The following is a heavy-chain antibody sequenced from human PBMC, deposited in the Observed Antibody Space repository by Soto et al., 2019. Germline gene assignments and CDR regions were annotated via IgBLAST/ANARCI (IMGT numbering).Heavy chain of an antibody. CDR1: GVTFSSYA. J-gene: IGHJ6*02. CDR2: IIPIFGTA. CDR3: ARAARSGYTPYYYSGMDV. V-gene: IGHV1-69*13. D-gene: IGHD3-22*01. Sequence: GAPVKVSCKASGVTFSSYAICWVRHAPGKGLEWMGGIIPIFGTANYAQKFQGRVTITADESTSTAYMELSSLRSEDTAVYYCARAARSGYTPYYYSGMDVWGQGTMVTVSS.